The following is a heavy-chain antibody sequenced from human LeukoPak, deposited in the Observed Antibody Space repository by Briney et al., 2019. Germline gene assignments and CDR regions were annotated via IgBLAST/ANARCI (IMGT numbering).Heavy chain of an antibody. V-gene: IGHV1-2*02. D-gene: IGHD5-24*01. J-gene: IGHJ3*02. CDR1: GYTFTDYY. CDR2: INPKSGGT. Sequence: GASVKVSCTASGYTFTDYYMHWVRQAPGQGLEWMGWINPKSGGTNYAQTFQGRVTMTRDTSISTAYMELSRLRSDDTAVFYCARDLAFGEMVTNRGAFEIWGQGTMVTVSS. CDR3: ARDLAFGEMVTNRGAFEI.